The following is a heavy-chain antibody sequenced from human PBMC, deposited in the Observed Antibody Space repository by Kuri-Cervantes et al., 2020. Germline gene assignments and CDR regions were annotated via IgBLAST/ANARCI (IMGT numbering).Heavy chain of an antibody. CDR2: ISGSGGST. Sequence: GESLKISCAASGFTFSSYAMSWVRQAPGKGLEWVSAISGSGGSTYYADSVKGRFTISRDNSKNTLYLQMNSLRAEDTAVYYCAKSIRGVRGVIIGWFDPWGQGTLVTVYS. CDR3: AKSIRGVRGVIIGWFDP. V-gene: IGHV3-23*01. CDR1: GFTFSSYA. J-gene: IGHJ5*02. D-gene: IGHD3-10*01.